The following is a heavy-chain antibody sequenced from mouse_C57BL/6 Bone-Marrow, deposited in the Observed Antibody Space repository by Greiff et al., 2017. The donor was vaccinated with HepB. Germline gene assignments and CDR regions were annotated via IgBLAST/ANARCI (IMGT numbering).Heavy chain of an antibody. CDR1: GYTFTSYW. D-gene: IGHD1-1*01. V-gene: IGHV1-64*01. CDR2: IHPNRGST. J-gene: IGHJ1*03. CDR3: AIKASYYGSSHWYFDV. Sequence: QVQLQQPGAELVKPGASVKLSCKASGYTFTSYWMHWVKQRPGQGLEWIGMIHPNRGSTNYNEKFKSKATLTVDKSSSTAYMQLSSLTSEDSAVYYCAIKASYYGSSHWYFDVWGTGTTVTVSS.